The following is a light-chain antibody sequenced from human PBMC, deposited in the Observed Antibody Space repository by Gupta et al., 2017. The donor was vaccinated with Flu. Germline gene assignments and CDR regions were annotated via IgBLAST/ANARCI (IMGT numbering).Light chain of an antibody. Sequence: EIVLTQSSATLSLSPGERATLSCRASQSVSSYLAWYQQKPGQAPRRLIYDASNRAAGIPARFSGSGSGTDVTLTISSREPEDFAVYYCQQRSNWPPNTFGQGTRLEIK. CDR3: QQRSNWPPNT. CDR1: QSVSSY. J-gene: IGKJ5*01. V-gene: IGKV3-11*01. CDR2: DAS.